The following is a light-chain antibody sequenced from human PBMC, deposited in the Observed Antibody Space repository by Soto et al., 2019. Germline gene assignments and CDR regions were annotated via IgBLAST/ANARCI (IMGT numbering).Light chain of an antibody. CDR2: AAS. J-gene: IGKJ4*01. CDR3: QQLRMYPST. V-gene: IGKV1-9*01. Sequence: IQLTQSPSSLSASVGDRVTITCRASQDIAIYLAWYQQKPGEAPKLLLYAASTLYGGVPSRFSGSGSGTDFALTITSLQADDFATYYCQQLRMYPSTFGGGTKVEIK. CDR1: QDIAIY.